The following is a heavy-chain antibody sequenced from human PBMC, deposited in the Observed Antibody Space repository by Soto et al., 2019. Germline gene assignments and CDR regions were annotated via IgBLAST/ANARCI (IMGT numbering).Heavy chain of an antibody. V-gene: IGHV3-7*01. CDR1: GFTFSSYW. CDR2: IKQEGSEK. CDR3: ARLGYCSSTSCYTAVYYFDY. D-gene: IGHD2-2*02. J-gene: IGHJ4*02. Sequence: EVQLVESGGGLVQPGGSLRLSCAASGFTFSSYWMSWVRQAPGKGLEWVANIKQEGSEKYYVDSVKGRFTISRDNAKNSLYLQMNSLRAEDTAVYYCARLGYCSSTSCYTAVYYFDYWGQGTLVTVSS.